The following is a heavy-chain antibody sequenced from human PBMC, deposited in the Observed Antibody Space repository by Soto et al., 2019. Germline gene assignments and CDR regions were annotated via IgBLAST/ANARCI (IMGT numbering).Heavy chain of an antibody. Sequence: ETLSLTCTVAGGSISSYYWSWIRQPPGKGLEWIGYIYYSGSTNYNHSLKSRVTISVDTSKNQFSLKLSSVTAADTAVYYCARATNYDFWRGYYFDYWGQGTLVTVPQ. CDR1: GGSISSYY. J-gene: IGHJ4*02. D-gene: IGHD3-3*01. CDR2: IYYSGST. CDR3: ARATNYDFWRGYYFDY. V-gene: IGHV4-59*01.